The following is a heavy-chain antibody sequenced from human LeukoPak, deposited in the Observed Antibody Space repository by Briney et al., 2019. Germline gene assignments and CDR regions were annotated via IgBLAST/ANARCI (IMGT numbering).Heavy chain of an antibody. Sequence: PSQTLSLTCTVSGASSSTSYWSSIRHPPGKGLEWIGYMYYSGSTNYNPSLKSRVTISVDTSKNQFSLKLSSVTAADTAVYYCARDGRGSTSLDNWGQGILVTVSS. CDR1: GASSSTSY. CDR2: MYYSGST. CDR3: ARDGRGSTSLDN. V-gene: IGHV4-59*12. J-gene: IGHJ4*02. D-gene: IGHD6-6*01.